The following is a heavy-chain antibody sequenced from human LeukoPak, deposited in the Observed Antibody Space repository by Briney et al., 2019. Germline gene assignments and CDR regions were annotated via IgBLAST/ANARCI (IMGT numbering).Heavy chain of an antibody. Sequence: SETLSLTCAVYGGSFSGYYWSWIRQPPGKGLEWIGEINHSGSTNYNPSLKSRVTISVDTSKNQFSLKLSSVTAADTAVYYYARGAVLRFLEWLPGYGMDVWGQGTTVTVSS. CDR3: ARGAVLRFLEWLPGYGMDV. D-gene: IGHD3-3*01. V-gene: IGHV4-34*01. CDR1: GGSFSGYY. CDR2: INHSGST. J-gene: IGHJ6*02.